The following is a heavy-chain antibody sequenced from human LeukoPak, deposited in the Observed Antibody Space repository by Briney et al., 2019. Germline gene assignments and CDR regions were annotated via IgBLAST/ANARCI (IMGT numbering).Heavy chain of an antibody. CDR2: IYYSGST. Sequence: PSETLSLTCTVSGGSISSSSYYWGWIRQPLGKGLEWIGSIYYSGSTYYNPSLKSRVTISVDTSKNQFSLKLSSVTAADTAVYYCARRLGVEPGAFDIWGQGTMVTVSS. V-gene: IGHV4-39*01. D-gene: IGHD3-3*01. J-gene: IGHJ3*02. CDR3: ARRLGVEPGAFDI. CDR1: GGSISSSSYY.